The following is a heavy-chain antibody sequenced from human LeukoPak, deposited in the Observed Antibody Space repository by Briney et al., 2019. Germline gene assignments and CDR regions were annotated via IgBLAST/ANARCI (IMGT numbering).Heavy chain of an antibody. D-gene: IGHD3-9*01. CDR2: IYYSGST. V-gene: IGHV4-31*03. J-gene: IGHJ6*02. Sequence: PSQTLSLTCTVSGGSISSGGYYWSWIRQHPGKGLEWIGYIYYSGSTYYNPSLKSRVTISVDTSKDQFSLKLSSVTAADTAVYYCARGRRYFDWLLLDPLYYYYGMDVWGQGTTVTVSS. CDR1: GGSISSGGYY. CDR3: ARGRRYFDWLLLDPLYYYYGMDV.